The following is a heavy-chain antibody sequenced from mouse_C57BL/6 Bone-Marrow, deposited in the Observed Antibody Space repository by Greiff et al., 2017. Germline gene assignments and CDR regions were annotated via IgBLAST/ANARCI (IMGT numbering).Heavy chain of an antibody. J-gene: IGHJ3*01. CDR3: AREWLLFAY. CDR2: ISDGGSYT. Sequence: DVKLVESGGGLVKPGGSLKLSCAASGFTFSSYAMSWVRQTPEKRLEWVATISDGGSYTYYPDNVKGRFTISRDNAKNNLYLQMSHLKSEDTAMYYCAREWLLFAYWGQGTLVTVSA. CDR1: GFTFSSYA. D-gene: IGHD2-3*01. V-gene: IGHV5-4*01.